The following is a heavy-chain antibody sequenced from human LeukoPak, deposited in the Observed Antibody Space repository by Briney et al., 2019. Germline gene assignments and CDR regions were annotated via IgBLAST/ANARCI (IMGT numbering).Heavy chain of an antibody. J-gene: IGHJ5*02. CDR1: GGSFSGYY. CDR3: ARRGTWYYGSGSYYNPNWFDP. V-gene: IGHV4-34*01. D-gene: IGHD3-10*01. CDR2: INHSGST. Sequence: PSETLSLTCAVYGGSFSGYYWSWIRQPPGKGLEWIGEINHSGSTNYNPSLKSRVTISVDTSKNQFSLKLSSVTAADTAVYYCARRGTWYYGSGSYYNPNWFDPWGQGTLVTVSS.